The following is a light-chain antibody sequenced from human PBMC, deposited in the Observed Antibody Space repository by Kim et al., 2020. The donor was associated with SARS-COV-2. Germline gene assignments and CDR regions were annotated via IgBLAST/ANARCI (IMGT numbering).Light chain of an antibody. CDR3: QQSYTAPYT. Sequence: DIQMTQSPSSLSASVGDRATITCRASQSISIYLNWYQQKPGRAPKLLIYAASSLQTGVPSRFSGSASGTDFTLTITSLQPEDFATYYCQQSYTAPYTFGQGTKLEI. V-gene: IGKV1-39*01. CDR1: QSISIY. CDR2: AAS. J-gene: IGKJ2*01.